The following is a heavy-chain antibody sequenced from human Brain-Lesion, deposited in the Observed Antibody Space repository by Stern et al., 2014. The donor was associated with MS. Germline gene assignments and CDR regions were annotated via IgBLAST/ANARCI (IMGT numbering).Heavy chain of an antibody. CDR3: ARGRVVPGFQYYATDV. D-gene: IGHD2-2*01. Sequence: QVQLVQSGPGLVKPSQTLSLSCTVSGGSISSGGYYWSWIRQPAGKGLEWIGRIFNSGSTSYNPSLKSRVTISIETSKKQFPLRLTSMTAADTAVYYCARGRVVPGFQYYATDVWGQGTTVIVSS. CDR2: IFNSGST. J-gene: IGHJ6*02. CDR1: GGSISSGGYY. V-gene: IGHV4-61*02.